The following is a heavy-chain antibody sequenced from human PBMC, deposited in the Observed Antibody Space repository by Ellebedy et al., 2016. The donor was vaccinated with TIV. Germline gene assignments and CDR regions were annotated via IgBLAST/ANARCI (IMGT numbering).Heavy chain of an antibody. V-gene: IGHV3-21*05. CDR3: ARGWSTPDS. D-gene: IGHD2-15*01. Sequence: GESLKISCAGSGFSFTTYSVNWVRQTPGKGLEWISYISSTYEIWYAESARGRFTISRDNAQNSLFLQMNSLRAEDTAVYYCARGWSTPDSWGQGTLVIVSS. CDR2: ISSTYEI. J-gene: IGHJ4*02. CDR1: GFSFTTYS.